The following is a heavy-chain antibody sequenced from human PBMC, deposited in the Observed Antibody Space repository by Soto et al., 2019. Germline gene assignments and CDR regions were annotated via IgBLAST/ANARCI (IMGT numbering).Heavy chain of an antibody. CDR3: ARLGGSGWFDP. J-gene: IGHJ5*02. D-gene: IGHD3-10*01. V-gene: IGHV4-59*08. CDR1: GGSISSFY. CDR2: IYYSGST. Sequence: SETLSLTCTVSGGSISSFYWSWIRQPPGKGLEWIGYIYYSGSTNYNPSLKSRVTISVDTSKNQSSLKLSSVTAADTAVYYCARLGGSGWFDPWGQGTLVTVSS.